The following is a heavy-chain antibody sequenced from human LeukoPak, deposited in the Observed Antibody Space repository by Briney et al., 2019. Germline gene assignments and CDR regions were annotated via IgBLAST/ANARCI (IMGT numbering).Heavy chain of an antibody. Sequence: ASVKVSCTASGYTFTSYGISWVRQAPGQGLEWMGWISAYNGNTNYAQKLQGRVTMTTDTSTSTAYMELRSLRSDDTAVYYCARVTTYDFWSGYYPTPFDYWGQGTLVTVSS. V-gene: IGHV1-18*01. CDR3: ARVTTYDFWSGYYPTPFDY. D-gene: IGHD3-3*01. J-gene: IGHJ4*02. CDR2: ISAYNGNT. CDR1: GYTFTSYG.